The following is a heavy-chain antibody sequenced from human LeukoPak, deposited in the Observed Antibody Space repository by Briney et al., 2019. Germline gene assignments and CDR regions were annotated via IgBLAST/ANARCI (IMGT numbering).Heavy chain of an antibody. CDR2: IRSSGSPI. V-gene: IGHV3-48*02. CDR1: GLTFSGYR. CDR3: VRDPGALDF. Sequence: GGSLRLSCADPGLTFSGYRTNWGRQAPGKGLEWVSYIRSSGSPIYYADSVKGRFTISRDNAKNSVYLQMNSLRDEDTAVYYCVRDPGALDFLRQGTLVTVSS. J-gene: IGHJ4*02.